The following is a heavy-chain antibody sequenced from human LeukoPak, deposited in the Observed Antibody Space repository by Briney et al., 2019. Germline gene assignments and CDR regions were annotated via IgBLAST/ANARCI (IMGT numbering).Heavy chain of an antibody. V-gene: IGHV4-39*01. Sequence: SETLSLTCTVSGGSISSSSYYWGWIRQPPGKGLEWIGSIYYSGSTYYNPSLKSRVTISVDTSKNQFSLKLSSVTAADTAVYYCARRVGDGSGSYYNIYYFDYWGQGTLVTVSS. D-gene: IGHD3-10*01. CDR3: ARRVGDGSGSYYNIYYFDY. CDR2: IYYSGST. CDR1: GGSISSSSYY. J-gene: IGHJ4*02.